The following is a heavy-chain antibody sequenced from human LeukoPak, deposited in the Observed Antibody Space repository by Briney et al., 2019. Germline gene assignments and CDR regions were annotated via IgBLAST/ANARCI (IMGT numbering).Heavy chain of an antibody. D-gene: IGHD6-13*01. CDR3: AKGSLGSWYYFDY. CDR2: FSRSGPDT. CDR1: GFTFGSSA. J-gene: IGHJ4*02. Sequence: GGSLRLSCAASGFTFGSSAMSWVRQAPGKGPGWVSTFSRSGPDTYYADSVKGRFTIFRDNSKNTLYLQMNSLRAEDTAVYYCAKGSLGSWYYFDYWGQGTLVTVSS. V-gene: IGHV3-23*01.